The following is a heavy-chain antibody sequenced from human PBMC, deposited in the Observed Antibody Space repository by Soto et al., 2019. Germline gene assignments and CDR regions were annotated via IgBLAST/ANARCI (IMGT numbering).Heavy chain of an antibody. V-gene: IGHV3-64*07. CDR2: ISSTGASI. CDR3: ARARIGAAGTKYYFDY. J-gene: IGHJ4*02. CDR1: GFTFSNFA. Sequence: EVQLAESGGGLVQPGGSLRLSCAASGFTFSNFAVHWVRQAPGKGPEFVSGISSTGASIFYADSVKGRVTISRDNSKNTVNLQMGSLKPEHTAVYYCARARIGAAGTKYYFDYWGRGTLVTVSS. D-gene: IGHD6-13*01.